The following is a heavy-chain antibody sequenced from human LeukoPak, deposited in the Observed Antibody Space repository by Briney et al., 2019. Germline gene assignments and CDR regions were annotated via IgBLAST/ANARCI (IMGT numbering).Heavy chain of an antibody. D-gene: IGHD4-23*01. CDR2: IYYSGST. J-gene: IGHJ5*02. V-gene: IGHV4-39*07. CDR3: ARVGTTVVTRGAFDP. Sequence: SETLSLTCTVSGGSISSSSYYWGWIRQPPGKGLEWIGSIYYSGSTYYNPSLKSRVTISVDTSKNQFSLKLSSVTVADTAVYYCARVGTTVVTRGAFDPWGQGTLVTVSS. CDR1: GGSISSSSYY.